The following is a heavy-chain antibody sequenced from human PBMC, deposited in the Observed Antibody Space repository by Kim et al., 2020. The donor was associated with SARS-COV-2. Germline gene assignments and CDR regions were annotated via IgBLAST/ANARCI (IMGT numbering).Heavy chain of an antibody. CDR2: ISYDGSNK. CDR3: ASLLVEDFDY. J-gene: IGHJ4*02. D-gene: IGHD6-6*01. V-gene: IGHV3-30-3*01. CDR1: GFTFSSYA. Sequence: GGSLRLSCAASGFTFSSYAMHWVRQAPGKGLEWVAVISYDGSNKYYADSVKGRFTISRDNSKNTLYLQMNSLRAEDTAVYYCASLLVEDFDYWGQGTLVTVSS.